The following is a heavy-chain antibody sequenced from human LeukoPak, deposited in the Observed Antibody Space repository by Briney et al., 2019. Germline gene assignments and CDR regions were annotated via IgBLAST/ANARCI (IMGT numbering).Heavy chain of an antibody. V-gene: IGHV3-73*01. CDR1: GFTFSGSA. J-gene: IGHJ2*01. Sequence: PGGSLKLSCAASGFTFSGSAMHWVRQASGKGLEWVGRIRSKANSYATAYAASVKGRFTISRDDSKNTAYLQMNSLKTEDTAVYYCARRPYCSGGSCYGGYWYFDLWGRGTLVTVSS. CDR3: ARRPYCSGGSCYGGYWYFDL. D-gene: IGHD2-15*01. CDR2: IRSKANSYAT.